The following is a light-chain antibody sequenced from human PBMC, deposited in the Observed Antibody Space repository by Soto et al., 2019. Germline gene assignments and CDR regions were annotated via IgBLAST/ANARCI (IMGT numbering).Light chain of an antibody. CDR2: WAS. CDR1: HSVLFGSNNY. Sequence: DFVMTQSPDSLAVSLGERATINCKSSHSVLFGSNNYLAWYQQKPGQPPKLLINWASTRESGVPDRFSGSGSGTDFTLTISSLQADDVAVYYCQRYYGTPLTFGGGTKVEIK. CDR3: QRYYGTPLT. V-gene: IGKV4-1*01. J-gene: IGKJ4*01.